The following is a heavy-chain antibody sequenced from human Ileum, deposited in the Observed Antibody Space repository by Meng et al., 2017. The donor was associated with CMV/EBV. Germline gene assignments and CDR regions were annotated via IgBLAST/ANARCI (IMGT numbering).Heavy chain of an antibody. CDR1: GFTFSSYW. CDR3: ARIEDYTNRHYWMDV. D-gene: IGHD4-11*01. CDR2: VAQGGSET. V-gene: IGHV3-7*01. J-gene: IGHJ6*02. Sequence: GESLKISCVASGFTFSSYWMAWVRQAPGKGLEWVANVAQGGSETYYIDSVKGRFTISRDNAKNSLYLQMNSLRAEDTAVYYCARIEDYTNRHYWMDVWGQGTTVTVSS.